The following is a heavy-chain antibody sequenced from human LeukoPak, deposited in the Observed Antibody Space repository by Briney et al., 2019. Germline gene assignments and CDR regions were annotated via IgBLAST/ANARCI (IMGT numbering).Heavy chain of an antibody. CDR2: IYSGGST. D-gene: IGHD6-19*01. CDR1: GFTVSSNY. V-gene: IGHV3-66*01. Sequence: GGSLRLSCAASGFTVSSNYVSWVRQAPGKGLEWVSVIYSGGSTYYADSVKGRFTISRDNSKNTLYLQMNSLRAEDTAVYYCASRSQYSSGWYVVDYYYYGMDVWGQGTTVTVSS. CDR3: ASRSQYSSGWYVVDYYYYGMDV. J-gene: IGHJ6*02.